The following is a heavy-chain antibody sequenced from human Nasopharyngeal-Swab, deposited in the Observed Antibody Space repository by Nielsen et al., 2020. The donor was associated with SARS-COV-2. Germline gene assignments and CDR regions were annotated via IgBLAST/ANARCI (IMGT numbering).Heavy chain of an antibody. D-gene: IGHD5-12*01. V-gene: IGHV3-30-3*01. Sequence: GREAPGEGLEWVAVISYDGSNKYYADSVKGRFTISRDNSKNTLYLQMNSLRAEDTAVYYCAREEVVATSWRAFDIWGQGTMVTVSS. CDR2: ISYDGSNK. CDR3: AREEVVATSWRAFDI. J-gene: IGHJ3*02.